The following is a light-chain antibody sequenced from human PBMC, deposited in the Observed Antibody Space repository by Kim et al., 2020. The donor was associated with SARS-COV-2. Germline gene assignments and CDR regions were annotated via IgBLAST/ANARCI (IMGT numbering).Light chain of an antibody. CDR1: ALPKQY. CDR2: EDT. Sequence: SYELTQPHSVSVSPGQTARITCSGDALPKQYAYWFQQKPGQAPVVVIYEDTERPSGIPERFSGSTSGTTVTLTISGVQAEDEADYYCQSSDSSDTFWVFG. V-gene: IGLV3-25*03. CDR3: QSSDSSDTFWV. J-gene: IGLJ3*02.